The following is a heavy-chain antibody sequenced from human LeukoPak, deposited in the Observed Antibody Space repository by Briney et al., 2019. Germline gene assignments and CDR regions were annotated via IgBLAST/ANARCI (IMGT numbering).Heavy chain of an antibody. CDR2: MRSKVYGGTP. CDR3: TRATAFNSWYLVDY. Sequence: GRSLRLSCTASGFTLGDYAMSWVRQAPGKGLEWVGFMRSKVYGGTPEYAASVKGRFTISRDDSKSIAYLQMNSLKTEDTAVDYYTRATAFNSWYLVDYWGQGTLVTVSS. V-gene: IGHV3-49*04. D-gene: IGHD6-13*01. CDR1: GFTLGDYA. J-gene: IGHJ4*02.